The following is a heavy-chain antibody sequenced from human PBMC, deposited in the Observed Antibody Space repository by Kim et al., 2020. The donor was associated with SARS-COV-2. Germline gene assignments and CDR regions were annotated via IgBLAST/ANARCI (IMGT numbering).Heavy chain of an antibody. J-gene: IGHJ4*02. D-gene: IGHD5-18*01. V-gene: IGHV3-23*01. CDR3: AKRGVDAVMGRLCYY. CDR1: GFTFSTYG. Sequence: GGSLRLSCAASGFTFSTYGMSWVRQAPGKGLEWVSAITGNGAVTYYADSVKGRFAISRDNSKTTLYLQMNSLRAEDTAIYYCAKRGVDAVMGRLCYYWGQGTLITVSS. CDR2: ITGNGAVT.